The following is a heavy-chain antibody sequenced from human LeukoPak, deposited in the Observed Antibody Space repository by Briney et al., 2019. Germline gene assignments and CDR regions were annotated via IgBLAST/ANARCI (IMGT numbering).Heavy chain of an antibody. CDR1: GFTFSSYG. D-gene: IGHD6-19*01. V-gene: IGHV3-30*03. Sequence: GGSLRLSCAASGFTFSSYGMHWVRQAPGKGLEWVAVISYDGSNKYYADSVKGRFTISRDNSKNTLYLQMNSLRAEDTAVYYCARDPQPYIAVAADYWGQGTLVTVSS. CDR2: ISYDGSNK. CDR3: ARDPQPYIAVAADY. J-gene: IGHJ4*02.